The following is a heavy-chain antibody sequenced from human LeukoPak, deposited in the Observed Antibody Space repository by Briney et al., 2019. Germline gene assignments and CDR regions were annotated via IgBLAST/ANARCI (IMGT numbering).Heavy chain of an antibody. D-gene: IGHD1-1*01. CDR1: GFTFSSYG. CDR3: AKEKQLEPFDC. V-gene: IGHV3-30*02. J-gene: IGHJ4*02. CDR2: IQYDGGDK. Sequence: GGSLRLSCAASGFTFSSYGMHWVRQAPGKGLEWVAFIQYDGGDKFYADSVKGRFTLSRDNSKNTLYLQTNSLRVEDTAVYYCAKEKQLEPFDCWGQGTLVTVSS.